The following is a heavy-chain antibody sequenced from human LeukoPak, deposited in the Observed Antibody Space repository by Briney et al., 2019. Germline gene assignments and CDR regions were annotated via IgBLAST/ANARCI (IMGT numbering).Heavy chain of an antibody. CDR1: GVSFSGYY. J-gene: IGHJ3*02. V-gene: IGHV4-34*01. Sequence: PSETLSLTCAVYGVSFSGYYWSWIRQSPGKGLEWIGEINHSESTNYNPSLQSRVTISVDTSKNQLFLRLRSLTAADTAVYFCARSRLWPTGTFDIWDQGTMVTVSS. D-gene: IGHD2-8*02. CDR2: INHSEST. CDR3: ARSRLWPTGTFDI.